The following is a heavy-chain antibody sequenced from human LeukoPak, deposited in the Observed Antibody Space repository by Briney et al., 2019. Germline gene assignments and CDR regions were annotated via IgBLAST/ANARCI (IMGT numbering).Heavy chain of an antibody. D-gene: IGHD1-14*01. J-gene: IGHJ1*01. CDR3: ARDRGNLQH. V-gene: IGHV4-59*01. CDR2: IYYSGST. Sequence: PSETLSLTCTVSGGSISSYYWSWIRQPPGKGLEWIGYIYYSGSTNYNPSLESRVTISVDTSKNQFSLKLSSVTAADTAVYYCARDRGNLQHWGQGTLVTVSS. CDR1: GGSISSYY.